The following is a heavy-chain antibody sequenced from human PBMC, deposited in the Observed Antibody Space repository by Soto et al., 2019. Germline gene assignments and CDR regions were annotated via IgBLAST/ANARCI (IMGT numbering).Heavy chain of an antibody. J-gene: IGHJ4*02. D-gene: IGHD6-13*01. V-gene: IGHV1-18*01. CDR2: ISAYNGNT. Sequence: QVQLVQSGAEVKKPGASVKVSCKASGYTFTNYAFSWVRQAPGQGLEWMGWISAYNGNTNYPQKLQGRVTMTTDTATRTAYIKLRSLISDDTAVDYCARDLAAAGTFGCWGQGTRVTVSP. CDR1: GYTFTNYA. CDR3: ARDLAAAGTFGC.